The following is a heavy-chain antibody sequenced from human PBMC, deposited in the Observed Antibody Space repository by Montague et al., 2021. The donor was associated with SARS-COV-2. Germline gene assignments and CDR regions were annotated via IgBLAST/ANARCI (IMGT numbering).Heavy chain of an antibody. CDR2: INHSGST. CDR1: GGSFSDYY. CDR3: ARRGRGWQELSPPYYFDD. Sequence: SETLSLTCAVYGGSFSDYYWSWIRQPPGKGLEWIGEINHSGSTNYNPSLKSRVTISVDTSKNQFSLKLSSVTAADTAVYYCARRGRGWQELSPPYYFDDWGQGTPVTVSS. J-gene: IGHJ4*02. V-gene: IGHV4-34*01. D-gene: IGHD5-24*01.